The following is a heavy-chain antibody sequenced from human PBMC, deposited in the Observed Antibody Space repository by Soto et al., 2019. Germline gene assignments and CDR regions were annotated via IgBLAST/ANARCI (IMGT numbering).Heavy chain of an antibody. D-gene: IGHD4-17*01. CDR1: GYSFTSYW. CDR2: IDPSGSYT. V-gene: IGHV5-10-1*03. J-gene: IGHJ5*02. Sequence: EVQLVQSGAEVKKPGESLRISCKGSGYSFTSYWISWVRQMPGKGLEWMGRIDPSGSYTKYSPSFQGHVTMSADKSIITAYLQCSSLKASDTAMYYCARLRYDYGDYLWFDPWGQGTLVTVSS. CDR3: ARLRYDYGDYLWFDP.